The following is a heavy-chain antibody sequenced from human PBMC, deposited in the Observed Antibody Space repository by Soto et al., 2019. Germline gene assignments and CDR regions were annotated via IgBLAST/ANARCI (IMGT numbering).Heavy chain of an antibody. CDR2: IDNAGTDS. J-gene: IGHJ6*04. CDR3: ARGWFGPDV. V-gene: IGHV3-74*01. CDR1: GFTFSGRS. D-gene: IGHD3-10*01. Sequence: EVQLVGSGGGLVQPGGSLRLSCAASGFTFSGRSMHWVRQAPGKGLVWVSGIDNAGTDSTYADSVKGRFTSSRDNAKNTLYLHMNSLGVEVTAVYYCARGWFGPDVWGKGTTVTVSS.